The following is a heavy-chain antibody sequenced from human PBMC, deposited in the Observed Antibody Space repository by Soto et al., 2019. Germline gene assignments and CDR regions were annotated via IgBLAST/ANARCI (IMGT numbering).Heavy chain of an antibody. V-gene: IGHV3-21*01. Sequence: EVQLVESGGGLVKPGGSLRLSCVGSAFIFSDHSMNWVRQAPGKGLEWVTSNGDTGTFIYYADSVKGRFTISRDNAKNSLFLQMDSLRPEDTAVYYCARDQRYLRQGYSDYWGQGTLVTVSS. D-gene: IGHD4-4*01. CDR1: AFIFSDHS. J-gene: IGHJ4*02. CDR2: NGDTGTFI. CDR3: ARDQRYLRQGYSDY.